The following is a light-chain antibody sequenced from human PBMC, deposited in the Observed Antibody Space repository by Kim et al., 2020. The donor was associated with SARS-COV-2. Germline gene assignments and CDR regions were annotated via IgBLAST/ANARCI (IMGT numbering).Light chain of an antibody. V-gene: IGLV6-57*03. CDR1: SGSIASND. J-gene: IGLJ3*02. Sequence: KTVTISGTRSSGSIASNDVQWYQQRPGSAPTTVIYEDNQRPSGVPDRFSGSIDSSSNTASLTISGLKTEDEADYYCQSYDSSNHGVFGGGTQLTVL. CDR3: QSYDSSNHGV. CDR2: EDN.